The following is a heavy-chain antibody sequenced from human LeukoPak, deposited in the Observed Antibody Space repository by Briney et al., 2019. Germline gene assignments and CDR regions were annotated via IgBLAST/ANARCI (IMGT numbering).Heavy chain of an antibody. V-gene: IGHV4-59*08. D-gene: IGHD3-10*01. CDR3: ASGAFSGSAFDI. J-gene: IGHJ3*02. Sequence: SETLSLTCTVSGGSISSYYWSWIRQPPGKGLEWIGYVFYTGTTHYNPSLKSRVTISVDTSKNQFSLKLSSVTAADTAVYYCASGAFSGSAFDIWGQGTMVTVSS. CDR2: VFYTGTT. CDR1: GGSISSYY.